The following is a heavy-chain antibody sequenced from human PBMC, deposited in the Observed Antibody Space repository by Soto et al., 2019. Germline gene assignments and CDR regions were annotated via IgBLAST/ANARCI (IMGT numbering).Heavy chain of an antibody. D-gene: IGHD3-10*01. CDR2: MNPDSGNT. J-gene: IGHJ5*02. V-gene: IGHV1-8*01. CDR3: ARERSSSKRFCT. Sequence: QVQLVQSGAEVKKPGASVKVSCKASGYTFTSYDINWVRQATGQGLEWMGWMNPDSGNTGYAQKFQGRVTMTRNTSISTAYMGLSSLRSEDTAVYYCARERSSSKRFCTWGQGTLVTVSS. CDR1: GYTFTSYD.